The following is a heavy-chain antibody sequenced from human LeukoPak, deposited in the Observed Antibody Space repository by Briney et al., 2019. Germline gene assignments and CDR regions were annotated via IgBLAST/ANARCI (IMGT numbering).Heavy chain of an antibody. CDR1: GGSFSGYY. V-gene: IGHV4-59*01. CDR3: ARGARGWNDY. D-gene: IGHD6-19*01. CDR2: FYYSGST. Sequence: SETLSLTCAVYGGSFSGYYWSWIRQPPGKGLEWIGYFYYSGSTNCNPSLKSRVTISVDTSKNQFSLKLSSVTAADTAVYYCARGARGWNDYWGQGTLVTVSS. J-gene: IGHJ4*02.